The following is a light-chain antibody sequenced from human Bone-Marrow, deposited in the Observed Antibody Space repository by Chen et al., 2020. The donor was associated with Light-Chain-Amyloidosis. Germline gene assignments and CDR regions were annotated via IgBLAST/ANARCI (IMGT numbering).Light chain of an antibody. CDR3: CSYAGRGKM. Sequence: SALTQPASVSGSPGQSSTISCTGSSSDVGTYNLVAWYQHHPGKAPKLIIYEAKQRPSGVSNRFSGSRSGYTASLTISGLQAEDEADYYCCSYAGRGKMFGGGTKLTVL. CDR2: EAK. J-gene: IGLJ3*02. CDR1: SSDVGTYNL. V-gene: IGLV2-23*01.